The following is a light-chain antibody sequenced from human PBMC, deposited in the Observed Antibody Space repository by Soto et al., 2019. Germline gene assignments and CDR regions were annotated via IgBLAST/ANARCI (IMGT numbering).Light chain of an antibody. CDR2: GAS. CDR1: QSVSSSY. CDR3: QQHGSSPRLT. V-gene: IGKV3-20*01. Sequence: EIVLTQSPGTLSLSPGERAILSCRASQSVSSSYLAWYQQKPGQAPRLRLYGASSMCTGIPDRFSGSGSGTDFTLTISRLEPEDFAVYYCQQHGSSPRLTFGGGTKVEIK. J-gene: IGKJ4*01.